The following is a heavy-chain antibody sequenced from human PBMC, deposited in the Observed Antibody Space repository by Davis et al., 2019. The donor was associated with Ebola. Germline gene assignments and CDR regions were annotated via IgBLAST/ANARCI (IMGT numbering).Heavy chain of an antibody. D-gene: IGHD2-2*01. CDR1: GGSISSYY. CDR2: IYYSGST. J-gene: IGHJ6*02. Sequence: MPSETLSLTCTVSGGSISSYYWSWIRQPPGKGLEWIGYIYYSGSTYYNPSLKRRVTISVDKSKNQFSLKLSSVTAADTAVYYCARDRPAVVVTAAISYYYYGMDVWGQGTTVTVSS. CDR3: ARDRPAVVVTAAISYYYYGMDV. V-gene: IGHV4-59*12.